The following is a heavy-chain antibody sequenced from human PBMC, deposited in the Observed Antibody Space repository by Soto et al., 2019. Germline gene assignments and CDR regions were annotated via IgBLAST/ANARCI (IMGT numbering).Heavy chain of an antibody. CDR3: ATTGPPAYSGSRY. V-gene: IGHV3-15*01. Sequence: EVQLVDSGGDLVKPGGSLRLSCAASGLTLSNAWMTWVRQAPGKGLEWVGRIKSQTDGGTTDYTAPVKGRFTISRDDSKNTVYLQMNGLKIEDTAVYYCATTGPPAYSGSRYWGQGTLVTVSS. J-gene: IGHJ4*02. CDR2: IKSQTDGGTT. CDR1: GLTLSNAW. D-gene: IGHD5-12*01.